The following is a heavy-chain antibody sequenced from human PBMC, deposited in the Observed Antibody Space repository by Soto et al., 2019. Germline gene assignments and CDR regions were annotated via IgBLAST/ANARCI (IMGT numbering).Heavy chain of an antibody. CDR2: IYPSDSDT. Sequence: PGESLRISCKGSGYNFAGYWIAWVRQMRGKGLELMGIIYPSDSDTRYRPSFQGQVTISADKSISSAYLQWSSLRASDTAMYYCARGGVSTRTFDYWGQGTPVTVSS. D-gene: IGHD3-3*01. V-gene: IGHV5-51*01. CDR3: ARGGVSTRTFDY. CDR1: GYNFAGYW. J-gene: IGHJ4*02.